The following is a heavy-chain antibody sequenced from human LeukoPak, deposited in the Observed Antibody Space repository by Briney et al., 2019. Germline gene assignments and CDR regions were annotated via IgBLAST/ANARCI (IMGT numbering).Heavy chain of an antibody. D-gene: IGHD4-17*01. V-gene: IGHV4-4*07. J-gene: IGHJ4*02. CDR2: ICTSGST. CDR1: GGSISSYY. Sequence: SETLSLTCTVSGGSISSYYWSWIRQPAGKGLEWIGRICTSGSTNYNPSLKSRVTMSVDTSKNQFSLKLNSVAAADTAVYYCARTRGGYGDYTFDSWGQGTLVTVSS. CDR3: ARTRGGYGDYTFDS.